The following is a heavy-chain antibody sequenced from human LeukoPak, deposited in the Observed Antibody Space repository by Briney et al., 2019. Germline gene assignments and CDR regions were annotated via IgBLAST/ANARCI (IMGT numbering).Heavy chain of an antibody. D-gene: IGHD3-22*01. J-gene: IGHJ4*02. CDR3: VLSCGYYYYKGDY. CDR1: TSTFSVHY. Sequence: SMRPSSVPSTSTFSVHYIGCDRHVDGELSEWVGRTRKKANSYTTEYAASVKGRFTISSDDSKNSLYRKMNRLKTEDTAVYYCVLSCGYYYYKGDYWGQGTLVTVSS. V-gene: IGHV3-72*01. CDR2: TRKKANSYTT.